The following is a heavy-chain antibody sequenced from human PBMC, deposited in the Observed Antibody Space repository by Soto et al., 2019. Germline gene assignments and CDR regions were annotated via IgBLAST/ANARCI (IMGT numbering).Heavy chain of an antibody. V-gene: IGHV1-18*01. Sequence: ASVKVSCKASGYTFTSYGISWVRQAPGQGLEWMGWISAYNGNTNYAQKLQGRVTMTTDTSTSTAYMELRSLRSDDTAVYYCARVDPFIAAALGNYWGQGTLVTVSS. D-gene: IGHD6-13*01. CDR2: ISAYNGNT. CDR3: ARVDPFIAAALGNY. J-gene: IGHJ4*02. CDR1: GYTFTSYG.